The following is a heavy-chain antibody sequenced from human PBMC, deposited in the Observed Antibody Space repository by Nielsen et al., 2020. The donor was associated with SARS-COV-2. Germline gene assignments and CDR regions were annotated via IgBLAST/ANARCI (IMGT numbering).Heavy chain of an antibody. J-gene: IGHJ4*02. D-gene: IGHD2-8*01. CDR1: GFTFSDYY. Sequence: GESLKISCAVSGFTFSDYYMSWIRQAPGKGLEWVSYISSSSSYTNYADSVQGRFTISRANARNSLYLQMNSLRAEDTAVYYCARSSGYYINGLIDYWGQGTLVTVSS. CDR2: ISSSSSYT. V-gene: IGHV3-11*03. CDR3: ARSSGYYINGLIDY.